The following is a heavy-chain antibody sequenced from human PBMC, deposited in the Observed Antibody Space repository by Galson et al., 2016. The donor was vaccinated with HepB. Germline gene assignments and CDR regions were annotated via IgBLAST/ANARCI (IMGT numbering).Heavy chain of an antibody. CDR3: ARVDYGSGWRDGWFDP. CDR2: ISSSSSHT. V-gene: IGHV3-11*06. CDR1: GLTFSDFY. D-gene: IGHD6-19*01. Sequence: SLRLSCAASGLTFSDFYMSWIRQAPGKGLEWVSYISSSSSHTNYADSVKGRFTISRDNANNSMYLQMNSLRVEDTAVYYCARVDYGSGWRDGWFDPWGQGTPVTVSS. J-gene: IGHJ5*02.